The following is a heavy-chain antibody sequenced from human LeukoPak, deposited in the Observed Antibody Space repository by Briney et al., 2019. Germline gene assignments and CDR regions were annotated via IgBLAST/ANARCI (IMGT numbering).Heavy chain of an antibody. D-gene: IGHD4-11*01. Sequence: GESLKISCKGSGYSFTSYWIGWVRQMPGKGLEWMGIINPSDSETRYSPSSQGQVTMSADQSITTAYLQWSSLKASDTAIYYCARRPYSSAWHYDTWGQGSRVTVSS. CDR1: GYSFTSYW. V-gene: IGHV5-51*01. J-gene: IGHJ5*02. CDR3: ARRPYSSAWHYDT. CDR2: INPSDSET.